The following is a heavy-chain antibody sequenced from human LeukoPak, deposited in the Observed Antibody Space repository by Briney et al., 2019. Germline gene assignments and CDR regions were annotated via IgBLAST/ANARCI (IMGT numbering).Heavy chain of an antibody. CDR1: GGSVSDYY. CDR3: ARDQLYCSSSSCRNLGWFDP. V-gene: IGHV4-59*02. Sequence: SETLSLTCTVSGGSVSDYYWSWIRQSPGKGLEWIGYIYYTGSSSYNPSLKSPVTISIDTSKNQFSLRLISVTAADTAVYYCARDQLYCSSSSCRNLGWFDPWGQGTLVTVSS. D-gene: IGHD2-2*01. J-gene: IGHJ5*02. CDR2: IYYTGSS.